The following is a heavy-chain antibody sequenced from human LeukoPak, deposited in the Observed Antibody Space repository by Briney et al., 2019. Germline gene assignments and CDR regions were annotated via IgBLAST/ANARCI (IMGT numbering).Heavy chain of an antibody. CDR3: ARDVWGSSWSPNHNWFDP. D-gene: IGHD6-13*01. V-gene: IGHV4-39*07. CDR1: GGSIRSSGYY. CDR2: IYTSGST. Sequence: SETLPLTCTVSGGSIRSSGYYWGWMRQSPGKGLEWIGRIYTSGSTNYNPSLKSRVTMSVDTSKNQFSLKLSSVTAADTAVYYCARDVWGSSWSPNHNWFDPWGQGTLVTVSS. J-gene: IGHJ5*02.